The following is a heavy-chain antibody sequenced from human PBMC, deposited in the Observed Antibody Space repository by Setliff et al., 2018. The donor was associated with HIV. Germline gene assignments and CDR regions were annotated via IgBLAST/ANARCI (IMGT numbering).Heavy chain of an antibody. Sequence: PSETLSLTCTVSGGSISSYYWSWIRQPPGKGLEWIGYIFYSGTTSYNPSLKSRVTISVDTSKNQFSLKLSSVTAADTAVYYCARHRRDYYGSGGYSAWGQGTLVIVSA. CDR3: ARHRRDYYGSGGYSA. CDR2: IFYSGTT. D-gene: IGHD3-10*01. V-gene: IGHV4-59*08. CDR1: GGSISSYY. J-gene: IGHJ5*02.